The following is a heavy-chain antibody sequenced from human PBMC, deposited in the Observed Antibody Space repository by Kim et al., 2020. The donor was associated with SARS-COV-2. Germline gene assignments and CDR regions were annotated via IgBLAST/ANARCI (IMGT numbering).Heavy chain of an antibody. V-gene: IGHV4-4*02. CDR1: GGSISSNNW. J-gene: IGHJ4*02. D-gene: IGHD6-6*01. CDR3: ARGGRLVLPGVDPWGH. Sequence: SETLSLTCAVSGGSISSNNWWSWVRQPPGKGLEWIGEIYHSGTTNYNPSLKSRVTISVDKFKNQFSLKLRSVTAADTAVYYCARGGRLVLPGVDPWGHWGQGTLVTVSS. CDR2: IYHSGTT.